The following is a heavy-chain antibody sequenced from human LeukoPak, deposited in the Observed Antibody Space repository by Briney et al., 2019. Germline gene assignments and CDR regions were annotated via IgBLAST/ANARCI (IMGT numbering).Heavy chain of an antibody. D-gene: IGHD5-12*01. J-gene: IGHJ4*02. CDR1: GFSFSNYW. Sequence: GGSLRLSCAASGFSFSNYWMNWVRQAPGKGLEWVANINLDGSEKYHVDSVKGRFTFSRDNAKSSVYLQMNSLRAEDTAVYYCASEASSSGYDFDYWGQGTLVTVSS. CDR2: INLDGSEK. V-gene: IGHV3-7*01. CDR3: ASEASSSGYDFDY.